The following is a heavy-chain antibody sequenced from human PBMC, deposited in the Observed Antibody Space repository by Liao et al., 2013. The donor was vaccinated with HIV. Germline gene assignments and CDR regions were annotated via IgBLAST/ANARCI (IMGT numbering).Heavy chain of an antibody. Sequence: QLQLQESGAGLVKPSETLSLTCTVSGDSISSSSRYWGWVRQSPGKGLEWIGSVFHTGTSFYNPSLTSRVTISLDTSKNQFSLKMTSVTAADSAVYFCARGGSFFDSWGQGIPVIVSS. CDR2: VFHTGTS. D-gene: IGHD5-12*01. CDR1: GDSISSSSRY. CDR3: ARGGSFFDS. J-gene: IGHJ4*02. V-gene: IGHV4-39*07.